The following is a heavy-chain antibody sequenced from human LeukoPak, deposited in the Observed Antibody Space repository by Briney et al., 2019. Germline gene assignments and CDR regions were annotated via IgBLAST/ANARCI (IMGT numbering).Heavy chain of an antibody. CDR1: GGSFSGYY. V-gene: IGHV4-34*01. D-gene: IGHD5-18*01. CDR2: INHSGST. Sequence: SETLSLTCAVYGGSFSGYYWSWIRQPPGKGLEWIGEINHSGSTNYNPSLKSRATISVDTSKNQFSLKLSSVTAADTAVYYCARARFRGYSYGPWFDPWGQGTLVTVSS. CDR3: ARARFRGYSYGPWFDP. J-gene: IGHJ5*02.